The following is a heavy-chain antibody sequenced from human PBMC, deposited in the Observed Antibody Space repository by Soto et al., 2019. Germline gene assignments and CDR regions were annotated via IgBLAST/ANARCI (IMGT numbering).Heavy chain of an antibody. V-gene: IGHV3-48*01. Sequence: PGGSLRLSCVASGFIFNNYSINWVRPAPEKGLEWISYINSGSTSVFYADSVKGRFTISRDNAKKSLYLQMNSLRAEDTAVYYCGSSASPDAYWGQGTLVTGSS. CDR2: INSGSTSV. CDR1: GFIFNNYS. D-gene: IGHD3-22*01. J-gene: IGHJ4*02. CDR3: GSSASPDAY.